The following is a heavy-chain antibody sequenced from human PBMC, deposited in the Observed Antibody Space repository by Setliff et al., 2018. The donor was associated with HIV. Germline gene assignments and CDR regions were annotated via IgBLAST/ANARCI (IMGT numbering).Heavy chain of an antibody. CDR3: ARHTGYSSGRWYFDY. Sequence: ASGPTLVNPTQPLTLTCTFSGFSLSTSGVCVSWIRQPPGKALEWLARIDWDDDKTYNTSLKTRLTISKDTSKNQVVFTMTNMDPVDTATYYCARHTGYSSGRWYFDYWGQGILVTVSS. CDR1: GFSLSTSGVC. CDR2: IDWDDDK. V-gene: IGHV2-70*11. D-gene: IGHD6-19*01. J-gene: IGHJ4*02.